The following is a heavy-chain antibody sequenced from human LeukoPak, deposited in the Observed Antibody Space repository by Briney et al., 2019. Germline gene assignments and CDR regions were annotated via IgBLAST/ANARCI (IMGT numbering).Heavy chain of an antibody. CDR3: ARAYTSPNGPH. Sequence: GASVRVSCKASGYTFTDYYLHWVRQAPGQGLEWMGWINPNSGGTNFAQKFQGRVTMTRDTSITTAYMELNRLRSDDTAVYYCARAYTSPNGPHWGQGTLVTVSS. J-gene: IGHJ4*02. D-gene: IGHD3-16*01. V-gene: IGHV1-2*02. CDR2: INPNSGGT. CDR1: GYTFTDYY.